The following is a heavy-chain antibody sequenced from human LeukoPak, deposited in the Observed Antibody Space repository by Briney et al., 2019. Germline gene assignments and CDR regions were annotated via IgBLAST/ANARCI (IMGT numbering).Heavy chain of an antibody. J-gene: IGHJ3*02. CDR2: ISWNSGSI. CDR1: GFTFDDYA. CDR3: AKDLRSSSWDAFDI. Sequence: GRSLRLSCAAPGFTFDDYAMHWVRQAPGKGLEWVSGISWNSGSIGYADSVKGRFTISRDNAKNSLYLQMNSLRAEDMALYYCAKDLRSSSWDAFDIWGQGTMVTVSS. V-gene: IGHV3-9*03. D-gene: IGHD6-13*01.